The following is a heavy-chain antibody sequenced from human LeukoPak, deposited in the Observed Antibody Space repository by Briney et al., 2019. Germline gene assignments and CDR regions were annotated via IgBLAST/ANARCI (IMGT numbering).Heavy chain of an antibody. CDR2: IKPNSGGT. Sequence: GASVKVSCKASGYTFTGYYMHWVRQAPGQGLEWMGWIKPNSGGTKYAQKFQGRVTMTRDTSISTAYMELSSLRSDDTAVYYCARGPGGDYFDYWGQGTLVTVSS. D-gene: IGHD1-14*01. V-gene: IGHV1-2*02. CDR3: ARGPGGDYFDY. CDR1: GYTFTGYY. J-gene: IGHJ4*02.